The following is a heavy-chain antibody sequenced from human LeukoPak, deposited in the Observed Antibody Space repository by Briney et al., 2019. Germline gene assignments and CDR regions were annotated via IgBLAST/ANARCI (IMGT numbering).Heavy chain of an antibody. Sequence: ASVKVSCKASGYTFTGYYMHWVRQAPGQGLEWMGWINPNSGGTNYAQKFQGRVTMTRDTSISTAYMELSRLRSDDTAVYYCARCMVRGSRSYYYGMDVWGQGTTVTVSS. CDR3: ARCMVRGSRSYYYGMDV. CDR1: GYTFTGYY. V-gene: IGHV1-2*02. D-gene: IGHD3-10*01. CDR2: INPNSGGT. J-gene: IGHJ6*02.